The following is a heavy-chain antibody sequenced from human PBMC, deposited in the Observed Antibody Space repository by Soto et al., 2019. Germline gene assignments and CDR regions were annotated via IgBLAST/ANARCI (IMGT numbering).Heavy chain of an antibody. CDR2: ISYDGSNK. CDR1: GFTFSSYG. D-gene: IGHD2-21*02. Sequence: QVQLVESGGGVVQPGRSLRLSCAASGFTFSSYGMHWVRQAPGKGLEWVAVISYDGSNKYYADSVKGRFTISRDNTKNTLYLQMNRLGAEGTAVYYCAKGLSIVVGTATRGGYFDLWGRGTLVTVSS. V-gene: IGHV3-30*18. J-gene: IGHJ2*01. CDR3: AKGLSIVVGTATRGGYFDL.